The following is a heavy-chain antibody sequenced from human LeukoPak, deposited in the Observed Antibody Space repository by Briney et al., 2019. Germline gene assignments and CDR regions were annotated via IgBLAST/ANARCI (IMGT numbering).Heavy chain of an antibody. CDR1: GFNLSSYT. CDR2: ISGSGGST. D-gene: IGHD3-9*01. J-gene: IGHJ4*02. Sequence: GSLRLSCAASGFNLSSYTMNWVRQAPGKGLEWVSAISGSGGSTYYADSVKGRFTISRDNSKNTLYLQMNSLRAEDTAVYYCAKEGNFDWLLYSYYFDYWGQGTLVTVSS. V-gene: IGHV3-23*01. CDR3: AKEGNFDWLLYSYYFDY.